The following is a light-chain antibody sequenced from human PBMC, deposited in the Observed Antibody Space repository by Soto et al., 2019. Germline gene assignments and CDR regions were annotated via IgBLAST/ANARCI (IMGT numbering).Light chain of an antibody. J-gene: IGKJ4*01. CDR2: GAS. V-gene: IGKV3-15*01. CDR3: QQYNYWPPLT. CDR1: QSVSSN. Sequence: EIVMTQSPATLSVSPGERATLSCRASQSVSSNLAWYQQKPGQAPRLLIYGASTRATGVPARFSGSGSGTEFTLTISSLQSEDFAVYYCQQYNYWPPLTFGGGTKMEIK.